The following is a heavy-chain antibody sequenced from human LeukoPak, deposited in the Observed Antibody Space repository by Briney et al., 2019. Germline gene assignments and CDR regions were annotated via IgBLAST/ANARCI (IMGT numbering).Heavy chain of an antibody. D-gene: IGHD3-10*01. V-gene: IGHV3-30*02. CDR1: GFTFSSYG. J-gene: IGHJ4*02. Sequence: PGGSLRLSCAASGFTFSSYGMHWVRQAPGKGLEWVAFIRYDGSNKYYADSVKGRFTISRDNTKNSLYLQMNSLRAEDTAVYYCARVSFGELFTIDYWGQGNMVTVSS. CDR3: ARVSFGELFTIDY. CDR2: IRYDGSNK.